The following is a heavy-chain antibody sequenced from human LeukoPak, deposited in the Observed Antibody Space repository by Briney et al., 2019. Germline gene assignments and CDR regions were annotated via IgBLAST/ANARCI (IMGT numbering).Heavy chain of an antibody. CDR3: AREGDYGGYAVDY. Sequence: GGSLRLSCAASGFTFSSYAMHWVHQAPGKGLEWVAVISYDGSNKYYADSVKGRFTISRDNSKNTLYLQMNSLRAEDTAVYYCAREGDYGGYAVDYWGQGTLVTVSS. J-gene: IGHJ4*02. D-gene: IGHD4-17*01. CDR2: ISYDGSNK. V-gene: IGHV3-30-3*01. CDR1: GFTFSSYA.